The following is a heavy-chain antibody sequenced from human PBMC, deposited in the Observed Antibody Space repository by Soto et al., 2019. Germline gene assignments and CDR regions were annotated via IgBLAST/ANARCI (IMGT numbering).Heavy chain of an antibody. Sequence: QVQLVQSGAEVKKPGASVKVSCKASGYTFTSYYMHWVRQAPGQGFEWMGIINPNGGSTSYAQKFKGRVTMTRDTSTSTVYMELSSLRSEDTAVYYYAGRSSSGPIDYWGQGTLVAVSS. D-gene: IGHD6-25*01. V-gene: IGHV1-46*01. CDR2: INPNGGST. J-gene: IGHJ4*02. CDR1: GYTFTSYY. CDR3: AGRSSSGPIDY.